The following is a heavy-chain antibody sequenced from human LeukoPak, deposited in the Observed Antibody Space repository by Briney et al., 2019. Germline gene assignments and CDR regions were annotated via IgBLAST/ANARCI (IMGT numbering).Heavy chain of an antibody. CDR2: ISAYNGNT. J-gene: IGHJ6*02. CDR1: GYTFTSYG. Sequence: EASVKVSCKASGYTFTSYGISWVRQAPGQGLEWMGWISAYNGNTNYAQKLQGRVTMTTDTSTSTAYMELRSLRSDDTAVYYCARYSSGWYGYYYYGMDVWGQGTTVTVSS. V-gene: IGHV1-18*01. D-gene: IGHD6-19*01. CDR3: ARYSSGWYGYYYYGMDV.